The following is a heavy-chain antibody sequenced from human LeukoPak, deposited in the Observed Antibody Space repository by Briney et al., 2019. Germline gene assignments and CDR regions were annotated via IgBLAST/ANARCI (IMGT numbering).Heavy chain of an antibody. CDR2: MNPNSGNT. D-gene: IGHD6-6*01. CDR1: GYTFTSYD. V-gene: IGHV1-8*03. Sequence: ASVKVSCKASGYTFTSYDINWVRQATGQGLEWMGWMNPNSGNTGYAQKFQGRVTITRNTSISTAYMELSRLRSDDTAVYYCANGIAARHYFDYWGQGTLVTVSS. J-gene: IGHJ4*02. CDR3: ANGIAARHYFDY.